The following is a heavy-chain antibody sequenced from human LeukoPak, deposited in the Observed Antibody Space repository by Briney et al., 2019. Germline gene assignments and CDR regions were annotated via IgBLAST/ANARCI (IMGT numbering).Heavy chain of an antibody. J-gene: IGHJ6*02. Sequence: GGSVRLSCAASGFTFSSYGMHWVRQAPGKGLEWVAVISYDGSNKYYADSVKGRFTISRDNSKNTLYLQMNSLRAEDTAVYYCAKDHVGAAAGHYYYYGMDVWGQGTTVTVSS. CDR3: AKDHVGAAAGHYYYYGMDV. D-gene: IGHD6-13*01. V-gene: IGHV3-30*18. CDR2: ISYDGSNK. CDR1: GFTFSSYG.